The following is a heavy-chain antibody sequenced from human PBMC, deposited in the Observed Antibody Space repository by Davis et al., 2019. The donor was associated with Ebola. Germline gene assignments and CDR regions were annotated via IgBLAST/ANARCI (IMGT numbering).Heavy chain of an antibody. CDR1: GYTFNTYY. CDR3: ARDYHCSSDTCYGTTHY. CDR2: INPGGGSA. J-gene: IGHJ4*02. Sequence: ASVKVSCKASGYTFNTYYINWVRQAPGQGLEWMGIINPGGGSASVAQKFQGTVSMTSDTSTSTVHMELSSLRFEDTAVYYCARDYHCSSDTCYGTTHYWGQGTPVTVSS. V-gene: IGHV1-46*02. D-gene: IGHD2-15*01.